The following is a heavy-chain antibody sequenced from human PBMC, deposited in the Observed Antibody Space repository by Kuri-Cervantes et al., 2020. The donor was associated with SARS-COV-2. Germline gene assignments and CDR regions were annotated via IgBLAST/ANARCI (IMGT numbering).Heavy chain of an antibody. J-gene: IGHJ1*01. V-gene: IGHV3-23*01. CDR1: GFTFSSYA. CDR3: AKVGGHREYFQN. D-gene: IGHD3-16*01. Sequence: GESLKISCAASGFTFSSYAMNWVCQAPGKGLEWVSVIGGSGVSTNYADSVKGRFTISRDNSKNTLYLQMNSLRAEDTAVYYCAKVGGHREYFQNWGQGTLVTVSS. CDR2: IGGSGVST.